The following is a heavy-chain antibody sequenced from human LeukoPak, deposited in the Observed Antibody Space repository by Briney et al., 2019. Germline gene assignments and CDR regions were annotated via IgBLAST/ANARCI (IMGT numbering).Heavy chain of an antibody. CDR3: ARGPHKFDY. CDR2: ISYSGIT. CDR1: GGSISSYY. Sequence: KTAETLSLTCTVSGGSISSYYRSWIRQPPGKGLEWIGYISYSGITNYNPSLKSRVTISVNTSTHQFSLKLSAVTAADAAVFYCARGPHKFDYWGQGSLVTVSS. J-gene: IGHJ4*02. V-gene: IGHV4-59*01.